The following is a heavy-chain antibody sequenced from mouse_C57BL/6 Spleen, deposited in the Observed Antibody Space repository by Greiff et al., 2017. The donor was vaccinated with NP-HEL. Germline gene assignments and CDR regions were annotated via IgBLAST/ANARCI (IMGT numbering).Heavy chain of an antibody. D-gene: IGHD1-1*01. CDR2: IDPEDGDT. Sequence: VQLQQSGAELVRPGASVKLSCTASGFNITDYYMHWVKQRPEQGLEWIGRIDPEDGDTEYAPKFQGKATMTADKSSNTAYLQLSSLTSEDTAVYYCTSQLGRSVYWGQGTTLTVSS. CDR3: TSQLGRSVY. J-gene: IGHJ2*01. V-gene: IGHV14-1*01. CDR1: GFNITDYY.